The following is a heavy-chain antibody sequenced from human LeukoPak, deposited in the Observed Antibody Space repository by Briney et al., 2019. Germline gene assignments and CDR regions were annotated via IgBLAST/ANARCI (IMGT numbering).Heavy chain of an antibody. CDR2: IYDSGST. Sequence: SETLSLTCTVSGASISGSGYYWGWIRQPPGKGLEWIGNIYDSGSTYYNASLQSRVTISIDTSKNQFSLRLSSVTAADTAVYYCARVTGYMIEDYFDYWGQGTLITVSS. J-gene: IGHJ4*02. CDR1: GASISGSGYY. D-gene: IGHD3-22*01. CDR3: ARVTGYMIEDYFDY. V-gene: IGHV4-39*07.